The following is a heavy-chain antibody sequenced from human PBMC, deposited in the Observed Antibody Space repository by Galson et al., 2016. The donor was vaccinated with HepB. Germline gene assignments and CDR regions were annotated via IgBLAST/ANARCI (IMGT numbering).Heavy chain of an antibody. D-gene: IGHD4/OR15-4a*01. V-gene: IGHV3-23*01. CDR2: ISGSGDRT. CDR1: GFTFRSYA. CDR3: VRAGRGAPLDS. J-gene: IGHJ4*02. Sequence: SLRLSCAASGFTFRSYAMSWVRQAPGKGLEWVSVISGSGDRTHYADSVKGRFTISRDNSKNTLYLQMNSLRAEDTAMYHCVRAGRGAPLDSWGQGTLVTVSS.